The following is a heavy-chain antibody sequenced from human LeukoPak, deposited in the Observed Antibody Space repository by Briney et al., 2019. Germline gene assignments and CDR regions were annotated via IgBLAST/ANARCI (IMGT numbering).Heavy chain of an antibody. Sequence: GGSLRLSCAASGFTFSSYSMNWVRQAPGKGLEWVSSISSSSIYIYYADSVKGRFTISRGNAKNSLYLQMNSLRAEDTAVYYCARSGYNYGYWFDYWGQGTLVTVSS. V-gene: IGHV3-21*01. J-gene: IGHJ4*02. D-gene: IGHD5-18*01. CDR3: ARSGYNYGYWFDY. CDR1: GFTFSSYS. CDR2: ISSSSIYI.